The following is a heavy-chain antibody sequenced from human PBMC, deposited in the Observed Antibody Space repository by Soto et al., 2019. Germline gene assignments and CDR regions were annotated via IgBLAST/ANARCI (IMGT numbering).Heavy chain of an antibody. Sequence: PGGSLRLSCAASGFTFSSYGMNCVRQAPGKGLEWVSYISGSSGTIYSADAVRGRFTISRDSAKNSLYLQMNSLRDEATAVYYCARDGFSPTICSPPNSSDSWGQGPLVTVSS. CDR1: GFTFSSYG. V-gene: IGHV3-48*02. CDR2: ISGSSGTI. CDR3: ARDGFSPTICSPPNSSDS. D-gene: IGHD5-12*01. J-gene: IGHJ5*01.